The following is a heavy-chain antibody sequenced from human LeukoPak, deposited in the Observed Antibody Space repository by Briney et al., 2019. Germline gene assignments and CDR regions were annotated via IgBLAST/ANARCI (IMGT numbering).Heavy chain of an antibody. CDR2: INHSGST. CDR3: ARGRNRITMVRGVIIPYYFDY. J-gene: IGHJ4*02. V-gene: IGHV4-34*01. D-gene: IGHD3-10*01. Sequence: SETLSLTYAVYGGSFSGYYWSWIRQPPGKGLEWIGEINHSGSTNYNPSLKSRVTISVDTSKNQFSLKLSSVTAADTAVYYCARGRNRITMVRGVIIPYYFDYWGQGTLVTVSS. CDR1: GGSFSGYY.